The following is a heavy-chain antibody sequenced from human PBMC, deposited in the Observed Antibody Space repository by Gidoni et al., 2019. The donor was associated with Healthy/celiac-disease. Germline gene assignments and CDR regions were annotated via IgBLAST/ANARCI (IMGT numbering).Heavy chain of an antibody. CDR2: SSSSSSYI. CDR1: GFTCSSYS. D-gene: IGHD3-10*01. J-gene: IGHJ4*02. V-gene: IGHV3-21*01. Sequence: EVQQVESGGGVVKPGGSLRLSGAASGFTCSSYSMNWVRQAPGKGLEWVSSSSSSSSYIYYADSVKGRFTITRDNAKISLYLQMHSLIAEDTAVYYCTYGSGSFSGPIDYWGQGTLVTVSS. CDR3: TYGSGSFSGPIDY.